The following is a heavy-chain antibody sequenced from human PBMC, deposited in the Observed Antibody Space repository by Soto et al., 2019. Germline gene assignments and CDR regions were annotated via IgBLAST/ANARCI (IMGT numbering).Heavy chain of an antibody. V-gene: IGHV1-69*01. Sequence: QVQLVQSGAEVKKPGSSVKVSCKASGGTFSSYAISWVRQAPGQGLEWMGGIIPIFGTANYAQKFQGRVTITADESTSTAYMERSSLRSEDTAVYYCAVDRIAVAGTSVLDPWGQGTLVTVSS. J-gene: IGHJ5*02. D-gene: IGHD6-19*01. CDR3: AVDRIAVAGTSVLDP. CDR2: IIPIFGTA. CDR1: GGTFSSYA.